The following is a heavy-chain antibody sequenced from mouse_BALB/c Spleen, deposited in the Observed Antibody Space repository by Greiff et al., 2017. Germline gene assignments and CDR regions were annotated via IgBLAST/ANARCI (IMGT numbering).Heavy chain of an antibody. Sequence: EVKLMESGGDLVKPGGSLKLSCAASGFTFSSYGMSWVRQTPDKRLEWVATISSGGSYTYYPDSVKGRFTISRDNAKNTLYLQMSSLKSEDTAMYYCARQGITGISYAMDYWGQGTSVTVSS. D-gene: IGHD2-4*01. CDR2: ISSGGSYT. V-gene: IGHV5-6*01. CDR3: ARQGITGISYAMDY. J-gene: IGHJ4*01. CDR1: GFTFSSYG.